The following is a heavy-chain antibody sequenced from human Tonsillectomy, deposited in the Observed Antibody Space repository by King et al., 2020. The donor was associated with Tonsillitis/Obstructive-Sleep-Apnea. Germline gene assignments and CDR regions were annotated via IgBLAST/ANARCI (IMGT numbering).Heavy chain of an antibody. Sequence: VQLQQWGAGLLKPSETLSLTCAVYGGSFSGYYWSWSRQPPGKGLEWIGEINHSGSTNYNPSLKSRVTISVDTSKNQFSLKLSSVTAADTAVYYCARAGFGVVRDVYYYYYYMDVWGKGTTVTVSS. CDR1: GGSFSGYY. D-gene: IGHD3-3*01. V-gene: IGHV4-34*01. CDR2: INHSGST. J-gene: IGHJ6*03. CDR3: ARAGFGVVRDVYYYYYYMDV.